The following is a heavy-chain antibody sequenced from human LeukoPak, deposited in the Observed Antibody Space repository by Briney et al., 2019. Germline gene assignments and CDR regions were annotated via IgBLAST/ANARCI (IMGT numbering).Heavy chain of an antibody. CDR2: IYYSGST. D-gene: IGHD2-2*01. CDR1: GGSISSYY. CDR3: ARWFRDIVVVPAAMRRGDWFDP. V-gene: IGHV4-59*12. J-gene: IGHJ5*02. Sequence: SETLSLTCTVSGGSISSYYWSWIRQPPGKGLEWIGYIYYSGSTNYNPSLKSRVTISVDTSKNQFSLKLSSVTAADTAVYYCARWFRDIVVVPAAMRRGDWFDPWGQGTLVTVSS.